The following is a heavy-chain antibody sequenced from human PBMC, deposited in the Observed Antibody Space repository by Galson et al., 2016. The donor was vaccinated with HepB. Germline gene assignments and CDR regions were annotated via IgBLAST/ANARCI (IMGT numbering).Heavy chain of an antibody. J-gene: IGHJ4*02. CDR1: GFTFSSYS. Sequence: SLRLSCAASGFTFSSYSMNWVRQAPGKGLEWVSSISSSSSYIYYADSVKGRFTISRDNAKNSLYLQMNSLRAEDTAVYYCARVLAYCGGDCYYDYWGQGTLVTVSS. V-gene: IGHV3-21*01. D-gene: IGHD2-21*02. CDR3: ARVLAYCGGDCYYDY. CDR2: ISSSSSYI.